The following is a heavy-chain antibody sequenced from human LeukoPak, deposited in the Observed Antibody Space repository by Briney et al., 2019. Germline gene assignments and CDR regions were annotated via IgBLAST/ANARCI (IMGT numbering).Heavy chain of an antibody. D-gene: IGHD5-24*01. CDR1: GYTFNGNF. Sequence: AAVKVSFKGSGYTFNGNFIHWGRQAPGQGLEWMGWINPNSDTTTYAQKFHGRVTLTRDTSITTAYMDLSGLSSDDTAVYYCARKSRDAYNPWGQGNLVTVSS. V-gene: IGHV1-2*02. CDR2: INPNSDTT. J-gene: IGHJ5*02. CDR3: ARKSRDAYNP.